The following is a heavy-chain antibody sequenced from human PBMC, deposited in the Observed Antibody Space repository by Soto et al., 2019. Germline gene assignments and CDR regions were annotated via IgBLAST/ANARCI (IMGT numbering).Heavy chain of an antibody. CDR1: GFSLSTSGVG. V-gene: IGHV2-5*02. D-gene: IGHD6-13*01. Sequence: QITLKESGPTLVKPTQTLTLTCTFSGFSLSTSGVGVGWIRQSPGKALEWLALIYWDDDKRYSPSLKSRLTITKDTSKNQVVLTMTNMDPVDTATYYCARRIAAAGTFWFDPWGQGTLVTVSS. J-gene: IGHJ5*02. CDR2: IYWDDDK. CDR3: ARRIAAAGTFWFDP.